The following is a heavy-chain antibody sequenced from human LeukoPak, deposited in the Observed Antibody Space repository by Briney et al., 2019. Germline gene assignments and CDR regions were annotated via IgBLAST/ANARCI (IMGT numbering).Heavy chain of an antibody. CDR1: GGTFSSYA. CDR2: IIPIFGTA. CDR3: ARAEIAAAVHDAFDI. Sequence: SVKVSCKASGGTFSSYAISWVRQAPGQGLEWMGGIIPIFGTANYAQKFQGRVMITTDESTSTAYMELSSLRSEDTAVYYCARAEIAAAVHDAFDIWGQGTMVTVSS. J-gene: IGHJ3*02. D-gene: IGHD6-13*01. V-gene: IGHV1-69*05.